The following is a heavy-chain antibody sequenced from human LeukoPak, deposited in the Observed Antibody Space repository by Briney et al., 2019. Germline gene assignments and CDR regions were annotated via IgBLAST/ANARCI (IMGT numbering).Heavy chain of an antibody. CDR2: ISGSGGST. J-gene: IGHJ4*02. Sequence: GGSLRLSCEASGFTFSDYRMHWVRQAPGKGLVWVSAISGSGGSTYYADSVKGRFTISRDNSKNTLYLQMNSLRAEDTAVYYCAKLALYSGSYYPFDYWGQGTLVTVSS. CDR3: AKLALYSGSYYPFDY. V-gene: IGHV3-23*01. D-gene: IGHD1-26*01. CDR1: GFTFSDYR.